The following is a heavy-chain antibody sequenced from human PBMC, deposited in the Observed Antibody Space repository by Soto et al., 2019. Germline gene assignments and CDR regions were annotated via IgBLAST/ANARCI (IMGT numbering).Heavy chain of an antibody. CDR3: ATPKDFYVWGTYRPFDY. CDR2: ISGSGGGT. CDR1: GFTFTSFV. D-gene: IGHD3-16*02. Sequence: PGGSLRLSCEVSGFTFTSFVMSWVRQAPGKGLEWVSSISGSGGGTDYADSVEGRFTISRDNSKNTLYLQMNSLRAEDTAVYYCATPKDFYVWGTYRPFDYWGQGALVTVSS. V-gene: IGHV3-23*01. J-gene: IGHJ4*02.